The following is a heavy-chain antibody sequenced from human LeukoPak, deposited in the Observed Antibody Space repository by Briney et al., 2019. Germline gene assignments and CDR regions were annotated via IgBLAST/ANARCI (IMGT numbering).Heavy chain of an antibody. J-gene: IGHJ4*02. D-gene: IGHD6-19*01. V-gene: IGHV3-21*01. CDR1: AFTFSTST. Sequence: SGGSLRLSCAASAFTFSTSTMNWVRQAPGKGLEWVSSISSSSSFIYYADSMKGRFTISRDNAKNSLYLQMNSLRADDTAVYYCARDSAVAGNFDYWGQGTLDTVSS. CDR3: ARDSAVAGNFDY. CDR2: ISSSSSFI.